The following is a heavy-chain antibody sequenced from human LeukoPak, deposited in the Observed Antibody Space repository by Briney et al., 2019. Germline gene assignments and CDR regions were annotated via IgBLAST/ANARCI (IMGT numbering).Heavy chain of an antibody. CDR2: INHSGST. CDR3: ARGPVYDYVWGSYRYSQKPTYYFDY. CDR1: GGSFSGYY. J-gene: IGHJ4*02. Sequence: PETLSLTCAVYGGSFSGYYWSWIRQPPGKGLEWIGEINHSGSTNYNPSLKSRVTISVDTSKNQFSLKLSSVTAADTVVYYCARGPVYDYVWGSYRYSQKPTYYFDYWGQGTLVTVSS. D-gene: IGHD3-16*02. V-gene: IGHV4-34*01.